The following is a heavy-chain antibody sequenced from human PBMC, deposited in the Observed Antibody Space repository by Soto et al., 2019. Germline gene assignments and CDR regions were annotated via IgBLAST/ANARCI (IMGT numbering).Heavy chain of an antibody. D-gene: IGHD3-10*01. CDR2: IKQDGSEK. CDR1: GFTFSSYW. V-gene: IGHV3-7*01. CDR3: AREWYGSGSYRAVY. Sequence: VQLVESGGGLVQPGGSLRLSCAASGFTFSSYWMSWVRQAPGKGLEWVANIKQDGSEKHYVDSVKGRITISRDNAKNSRYLQMNSLRAEDTAVYYCAREWYGSGSYRAVYWGQGTLVTVSS. J-gene: IGHJ4*02.